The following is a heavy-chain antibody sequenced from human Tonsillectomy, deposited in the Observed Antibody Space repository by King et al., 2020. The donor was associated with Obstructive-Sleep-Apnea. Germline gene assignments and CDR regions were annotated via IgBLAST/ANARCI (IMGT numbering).Heavy chain of an antibody. D-gene: IGHD3-22*01. Sequence: VQLVQSGSELKKPGASVTLSCTASGYTFTNYVMNWVRQAPGQGLEWMAWINTNTGNPTYAQGFTGRFVFSLDTSVSTAYLQISSLKAEDTAVYYCARVSYDSSGYYYVFDYWGQGSLVTVSS. CDR2: INTNTGNP. CDR1: GYTFTNYV. CDR3: ARVSYDSSGYYYVFDY. J-gene: IGHJ4*02. V-gene: IGHV7-4-1*02.